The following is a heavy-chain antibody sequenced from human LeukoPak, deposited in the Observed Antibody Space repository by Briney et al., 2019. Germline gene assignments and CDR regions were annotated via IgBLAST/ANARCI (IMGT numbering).Heavy chain of an antibody. V-gene: IGHV3-74*01. Sequence: PGGSLRLSCAASGFTFSSYWMHWVRQAPGKGLMWVSRINIDGSITSYADSVKGRFTISRDNSKNTLYLQMNSLRDEDSAAYYCARVYLERLTAGYFDHWGQGTWVTVSP. J-gene: IGHJ4*02. CDR3: ARVYLERLTAGYFDH. CDR2: INIDGSIT. CDR1: GFTFSSYW. D-gene: IGHD2-8*01.